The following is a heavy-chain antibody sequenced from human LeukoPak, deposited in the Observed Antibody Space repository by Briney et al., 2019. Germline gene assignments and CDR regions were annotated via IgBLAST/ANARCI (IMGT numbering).Heavy chain of an antibody. CDR3: AIPQWELLS. CDR2: IGYSGGRK. CDR1: GFIFSSYT. Sequence: GWSLRLSCAASGFIFSSYTMSWVRQAPGKGLEWVSAIGYSGGRKYYTYSVKGRFTISRDNSKNTLYLQMNSLRAEDTAIYYCAIPQWELLSWGQGTLVTVSA. J-gene: IGHJ4*02. V-gene: IGHV3-23*01. D-gene: IGHD1-26*01.